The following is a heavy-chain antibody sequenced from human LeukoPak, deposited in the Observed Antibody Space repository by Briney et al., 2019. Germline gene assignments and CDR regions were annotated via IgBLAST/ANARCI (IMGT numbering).Heavy chain of an antibody. D-gene: IGHD3-9*01. V-gene: IGHV3-30*19. CDR2: ISYDGSNK. CDR1: GFTLGSHG. J-gene: IGHJ4*02. CDR3: ARDSATGYYSDY. Sequence: GGSLRLSCIASGFTLGSHGMFWVRQAPGKGLEWVTFISYDGSNKYYGESMKGRFTVSRDNSKNTLYLQMNSLRVEDTAVYYCARDSATGYYSDYWGQGTLATVSS.